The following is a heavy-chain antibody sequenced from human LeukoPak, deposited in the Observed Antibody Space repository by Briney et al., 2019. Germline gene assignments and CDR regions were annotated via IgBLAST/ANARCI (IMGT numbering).Heavy chain of an antibody. D-gene: IGHD3-3*01. CDR1: GYTFTSYD. CDR2: MNPNSGNT. J-gene: IGHJ5*02. V-gene: IGHV1-8*03. Sequence: ASVKVSCKASGYTFTSYDINWVRQATGQGLEWRGWMNPNSGNTGYAQKFQGRVTITRNTSISTAYMELSSLRSEDTAVYYCARVGYYDFWSGYPGWFDPWGQGTLVTVSS. CDR3: ARVGYYDFWSGYPGWFDP.